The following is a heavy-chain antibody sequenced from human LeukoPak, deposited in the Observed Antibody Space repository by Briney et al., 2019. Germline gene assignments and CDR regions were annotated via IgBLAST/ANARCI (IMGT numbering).Heavy chain of an antibody. V-gene: IGHV3-23*01. CDR1: GFTYSNYA. CDR3: AKAGIAVPATPEY. D-gene: IGHD6-19*01. CDR2: ISSGGGTT. J-gene: IGHJ4*02. Sequence: PGGSLRLSCAASGFTYSNYAMNWVRLAPGKGLEWVSVISSGGGTTYYSDSVKGRFTISRDNSKNMLYLQMNSLRVDDTALYYCAKAGIAVPATPEYCGQGTQVTVSS.